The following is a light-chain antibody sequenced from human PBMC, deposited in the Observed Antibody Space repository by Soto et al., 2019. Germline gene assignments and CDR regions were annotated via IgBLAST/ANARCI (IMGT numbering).Light chain of an antibody. Sequence: DIQMTQSPSSLSASVGDRVTITCQASQDISNYLNWYQQKPGKVPKLLIYDASNLETGVPSRFSGSGSGTDFTFTISSLQPEDIATYYCQQYDNLALTFGGGTKVEIK. V-gene: IGKV1-33*01. CDR2: DAS. J-gene: IGKJ4*01. CDR3: QQYDNLALT. CDR1: QDISNY.